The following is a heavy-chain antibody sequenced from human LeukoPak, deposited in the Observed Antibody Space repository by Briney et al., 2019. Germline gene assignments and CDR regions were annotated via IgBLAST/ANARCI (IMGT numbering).Heavy chain of an antibody. J-gene: IGHJ3*02. V-gene: IGHV5-51*01. Sequence: GESLEISCKASGYTFANFRIGWVRQMPGKGLEWMGIIFPRDSHTRYSPSFQAQVSISADKSIDTAYLQWSSLEASDTAMYYCARHGPPTASLCSFDIWGQGTMVTVSS. D-gene: IGHD4-17*01. CDR2: IFPRDSHT. CDR3: ARHGPPTASLCSFDI. CDR1: GYTFANFR.